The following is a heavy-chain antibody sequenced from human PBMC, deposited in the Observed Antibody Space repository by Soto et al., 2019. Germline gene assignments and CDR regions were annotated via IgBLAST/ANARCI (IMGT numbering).Heavy chain of an antibody. CDR2: ISAYNGNT. CDR3: ARDRKLWFGSTTPTFDY. CDR1: GYTFTSYG. Sequence: QVQLVQSGAEVKKPGASVKVSCKASGYTFTSYGISWVRQAPGQGLEWMGWISAYNGNTNYAQKLQGRVTMTADTSTSTAYMELRSLRSDDTAVYYCARDRKLWFGSTTPTFDYWGQGTLVTVSS. V-gene: IGHV1-18*01. J-gene: IGHJ4*02. D-gene: IGHD3-10*01.